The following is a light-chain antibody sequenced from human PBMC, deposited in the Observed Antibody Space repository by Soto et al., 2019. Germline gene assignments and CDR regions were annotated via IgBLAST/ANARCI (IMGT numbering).Light chain of an antibody. Sequence: ETVMTQSPATLSVSPGEGATLSCRASQSVSSNLVWYQHRPGQAPRLLIYGASTRATDIPSRFSGSGSGTEFTLTISSLQPEDFATYYCLQHNSYTWTFGQATTVDIK. CDR3: LQHNSYTWT. CDR2: GAS. V-gene: IGKV3-15*01. J-gene: IGKJ1*01. CDR1: QSVSSN.